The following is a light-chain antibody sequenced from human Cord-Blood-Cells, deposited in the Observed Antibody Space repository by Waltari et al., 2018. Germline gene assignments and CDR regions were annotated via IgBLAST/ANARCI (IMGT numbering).Light chain of an antibody. CDR2: SNN. CDR3: AAWDDSLNGYV. CDR1: RPNTGSNT. V-gene: IGLV1-44*01. J-gene: IGLJ1*01. Sequence: QSVLTQPPSASGTPGQRVTIPCSGSRPNTGSNTVNWYQQLPGTAPKLLIYSNNQRPSGVPDRFSGSKSGTSASLAISGLQSEDEADYYCAAWDDSLNGYVFGTGTKVTVL.